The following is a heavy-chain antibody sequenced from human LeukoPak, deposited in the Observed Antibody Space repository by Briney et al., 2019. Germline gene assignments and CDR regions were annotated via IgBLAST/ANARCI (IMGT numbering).Heavy chain of an antibody. CDR3: TRPFGSGSYGSLDV. J-gene: IGHJ6*02. D-gene: IGHD3-10*01. V-gene: IGHV3-73*01. CDR1: GFNFSCSA. Sequence: GGALKLSFAASGFNFSCSAIHWVRQASGKGLGGGCRIRTKNDNYATGYTASMKGRFTISRDDSKSTAYLQLNSLKAEDTAVYYCTRPFGSGSYGSLDVWGQGTTVTVSS. CDR2: IRTKNDNYAT.